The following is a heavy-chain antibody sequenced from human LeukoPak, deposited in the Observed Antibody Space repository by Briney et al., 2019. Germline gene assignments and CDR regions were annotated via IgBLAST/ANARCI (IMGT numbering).Heavy chain of an antibody. Sequence: GRSLRLSCAASGFTFSSYGMHWVRQAPGKGLEWVAVIWYDGSNKYYADSVKGRFTTSRDNSKNTLYLQMNSLRAEDTAVYYCAKELQAGWYYFDYWGQGTLVTVSS. V-gene: IGHV3-33*06. J-gene: IGHJ4*02. CDR3: AKELQAGWYYFDY. D-gene: IGHD6-19*01. CDR1: GFTFSSYG. CDR2: IWYDGSNK.